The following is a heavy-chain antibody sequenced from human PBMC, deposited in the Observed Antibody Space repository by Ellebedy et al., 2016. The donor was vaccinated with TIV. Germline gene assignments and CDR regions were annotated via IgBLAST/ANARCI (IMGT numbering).Heavy chain of an antibody. CDR1: GFTFDDYA. Sequence: SLKISXAASGFTFDDYAMHWVRQAPGKGLEWVSGISWNSGSIGYADSVKGRFTISRDNAKNSLYLQMNSLRAEDTALYYCAKGAIAARAFDYWGQGTLVTVSS. D-gene: IGHD6-6*01. CDR2: ISWNSGSI. J-gene: IGHJ4*02. CDR3: AKGAIAARAFDY. V-gene: IGHV3-9*01.